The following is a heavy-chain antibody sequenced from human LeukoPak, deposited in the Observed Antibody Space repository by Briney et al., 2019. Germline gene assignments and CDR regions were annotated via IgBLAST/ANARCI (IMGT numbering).Heavy chain of an antibody. J-gene: IGHJ4*02. CDR2: ISGSGGST. V-gene: IGHV3-23*01. CDR3: AKAGQVVVAAPSNY. CDR1: GFTFSSYA. D-gene: IGHD2-15*01. Sequence: GGSLRLSCAASGFTFSSYAMSWVRQAPGKGLKWVSAISGSGGSTYYADSVKGRFTISRDNSKNTLYLQMNSLRAEDTAVYYCAKAGQVVVAAPSNYWGQGTLVTVSS.